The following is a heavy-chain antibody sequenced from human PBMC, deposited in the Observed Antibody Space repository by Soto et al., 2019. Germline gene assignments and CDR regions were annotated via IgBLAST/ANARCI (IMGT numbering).Heavy chain of an antibody. CDR1: GFSYSKSS. CDR3: ARYAEDFWSGYASDAFDI. J-gene: IGHJ3*02. D-gene: IGHD3-3*01. CDR2: ISSSSSTI. V-gene: IGHV3-48*01. Sequence: GGARRHSCAASGFSYSKSSMNWVRQAPGKGLEWVSYISSSSSTIYYADSVKGRFTISRDNAKNSLHLQMNSLRAEDTAVYYCARYAEDFWSGYASDAFDIWGQGTTVPVSS.